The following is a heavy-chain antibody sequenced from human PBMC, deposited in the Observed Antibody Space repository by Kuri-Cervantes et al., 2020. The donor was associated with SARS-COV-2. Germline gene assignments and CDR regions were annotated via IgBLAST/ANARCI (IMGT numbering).Heavy chain of an antibody. CDR3: AKYSSSSSWTLYYYYGMDV. D-gene: IGHD6-13*01. CDR1: GYLFTNYG. V-gene: IGHV1-18*01. CDR2: IGTYNENT. Sequence: ASVKVSCKASGYLFTNYGIHWVRQAPGQGLEWMGWIGTYNENTKYAQKLQGRVTMTTDTSTSTAYMELRSLRSDDTAVYYCAKYSSSSSWTLYYYYGMDVWGQGTTVTVSS. J-gene: IGHJ6*02.